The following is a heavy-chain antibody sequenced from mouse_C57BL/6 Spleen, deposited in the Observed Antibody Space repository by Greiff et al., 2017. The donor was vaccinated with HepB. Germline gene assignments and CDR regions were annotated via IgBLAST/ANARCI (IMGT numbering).Heavy chain of an antibody. CDR1: GFTFSDYG. D-gene: IGHD2-4*01. J-gene: IGHJ2*01. Sequence: DVQLQESGGGLVKPGGSLKLSCAASGFTFSDYGMHWVRQAPEKGLEWVAYISSGSSTIYYADTVKGRFTISRDNAKNTLFLQMTSLRSEDTAMYYCARRAYYDYDDGYYFDYWGQGTTLTVSS. CDR2: ISSGSSTI. V-gene: IGHV5-17*01. CDR3: ARRAYYDYDDGYYFDY.